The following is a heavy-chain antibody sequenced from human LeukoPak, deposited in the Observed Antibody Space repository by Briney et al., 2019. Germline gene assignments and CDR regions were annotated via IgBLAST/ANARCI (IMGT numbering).Heavy chain of an antibody. Sequence: ASVKVSCKASGGTFSSYAISWVRQAPGQGLEWMGGIIPIFGTANYAQKFQGRVTITTDESTSTAYMELSSLGSEDTAVYYCASYDSSGDQDFDYWGQGTLVTVSS. CDR2: IIPIFGTA. V-gene: IGHV1-69*05. J-gene: IGHJ4*02. CDR3: ASYDSSGDQDFDY. D-gene: IGHD3-22*01. CDR1: GGTFSSYA.